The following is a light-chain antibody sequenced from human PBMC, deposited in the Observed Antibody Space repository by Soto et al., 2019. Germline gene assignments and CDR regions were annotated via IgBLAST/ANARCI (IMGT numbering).Light chain of an antibody. V-gene: IGKV1-5*03. J-gene: IGKJ1*01. CDR3: QQYHTIRT. CDR1: QNIGTS. Sequence: DIQMTQSPSTLSASVGDRVTITCRASQNIGTSLAWYQQKSGKAPKLLMYEASNLESGVSSRFTGGGSGTEFTLTISSLQPDDFANYACQQYHTIRTFGQGTKVEIK. CDR2: EAS.